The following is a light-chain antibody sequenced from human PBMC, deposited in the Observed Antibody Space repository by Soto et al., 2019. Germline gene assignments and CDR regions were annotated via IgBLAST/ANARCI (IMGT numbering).Light chain of an antibody. CDR3: QQTYATPIT. CDR1: HPISNY. J-gene: IGKJ5*01. CDR2: GAS. Sequence: DIPMTQSPSSLSASVGDRVTITCRASHPISNYLNWYQHRPGKAPTLLIYGASTLQSGVPSRFSGSESGTDFTLTITSLQPEDCATYYCQQTYATPITFGQGKRLEIK. V-gene: IGKV1-39*01.